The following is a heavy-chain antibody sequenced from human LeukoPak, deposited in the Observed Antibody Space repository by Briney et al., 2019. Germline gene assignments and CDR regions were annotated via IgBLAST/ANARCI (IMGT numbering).Heavy chain of an antibody. D-gene: IGHD2-15*01. J-gene: IGHJ4*02. CDR2: INPNSGGT. CDR1: GYTFTGYY. CDR3: ARDDCSGGSCQFDY. V-gene: IGHV1-2*02. Sequence: ASVTVSFKASGYTFTGYYMHWVRQAPAQGLEWMGWINPNSGGTNYAQKFQGRVTINADESTSTAYMELSSLRAEDTAVYYCARDDCSGGSCQFDYWGQGTLVTVSS.